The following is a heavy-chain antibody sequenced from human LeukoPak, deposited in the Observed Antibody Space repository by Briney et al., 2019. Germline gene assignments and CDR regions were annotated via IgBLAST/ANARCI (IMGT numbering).Heavy chain of an antibody. Sequence: GGSLRLSCAASGFTFSSDAMSWVRQAPGKGLEWVSAIGTAGGTYYPGSVKGRFTISRENAKNSLYLQMNSLRAGDTAVYYCARGWERGFDYWGQGTLVTVSS. D-gene: IGHD1-26*01. CDR1: GFTFSSDA. CDR3: ARGWERGFDY. J-gene: IGHJ4*02. CDR2: IGTAGGT. V-gene: IGHV3-13*01.